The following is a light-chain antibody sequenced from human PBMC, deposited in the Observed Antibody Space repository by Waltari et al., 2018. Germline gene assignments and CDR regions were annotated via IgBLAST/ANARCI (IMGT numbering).Light chain of an antibody. CDR1: KLGANY. CDR3: QAWDSSTVV. CDR2: QDS. J-gene: IGLJ2*01. V-gene: IGLV3-1*01. Sequence: SYELTQPPSVSVSPGQTASITCSGQKLGANYACWYQQKPGQAPVLVIYQDSKRPSGIPERFSGSTSGNTATLTISGTQAMDEADYYCQAWDSSTVVFGGGTKLTVL.